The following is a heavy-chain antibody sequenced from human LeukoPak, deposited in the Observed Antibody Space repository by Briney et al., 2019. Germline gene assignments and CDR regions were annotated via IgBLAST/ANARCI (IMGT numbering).Heavy chain of an antibody. J-gene: IGHJ6*03. CDR3: ARDREEGNAARGCYYYMDV. D-gene: IGHD6-25*01. V-gene: IGHV4-39*07. Sequence: SETLSLTCTVSGGSISSSSYYWGWIRQPPGKGLEWIGSIYYSGSTYYNPSLKSRVTISVDTSKNQFSLKLSSVTAADTAVYYCARDREEGNAARGCYYYMDVWGKGTTVTVSS. CDR1: GGSISSSSYY. CDR2: IYYSGST.